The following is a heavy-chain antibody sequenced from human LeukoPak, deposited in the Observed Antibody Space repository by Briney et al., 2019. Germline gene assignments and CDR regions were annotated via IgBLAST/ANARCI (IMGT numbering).Heavy chain of an antibody. CDR2: IYTSGST. D-gene: IGHD3-22*01. CDR3: ARADSSGYHGYYGMDV. J-gene: IGHJ6*02. CDR1: GGSISSYY. Sequence: SETLSLTCTVYGGSISSYYWSWIRQPAGKGLEWIGRIYTSGSTNYNPSLKSRVTMSVDTSKNQFSLKLSSVTAADTAVYYCARADSSGYHGYYGMDVWGQGTTVTVSS. V-gene: IGHV4-4*07.